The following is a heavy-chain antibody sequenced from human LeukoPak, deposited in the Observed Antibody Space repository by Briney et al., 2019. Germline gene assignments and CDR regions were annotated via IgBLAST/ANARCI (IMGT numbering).Heavy chain of an antibody. D-gene: IGHD2-2*01. CDR1: GYTFTSYG. CDR2: ISAYNGNT. Sequence: ASVKVSCKASGYTFTSYGISWVRQAPGQGLEWMGWISAYNGNTKYAQKLQGRVTITTDTSTSTAYMELRSLRSDDPAVYYCARVFCSSTSCYLSRPDNWFDRWSQGTLVTVSS. J-gene: IGHJ5*02. CDR3: ARVFCSSTSCYLSRPDNWFDR. V-gene: IGHV1-18*01.